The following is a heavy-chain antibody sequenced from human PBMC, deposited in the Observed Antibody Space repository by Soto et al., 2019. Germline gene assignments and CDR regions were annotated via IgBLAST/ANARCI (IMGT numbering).Heavy chain of an antibody. V-gene: IGHV3-15*01. CDR1: GFIFSNAW. CDR2: IKSTADGVTT. J-gene: IGHJ6*03. CDR3: TTDSRRYCSGGSCNGRSGYYHYYMDV. Sequence: EVQLVESGGGLVKPGESLRLSCDASGFIFSNAWMNWVRQAPGKGLEWVGRIKSTADGVTTDYGAPVKGRFTISRDDSKNKLHRQMSSLKTEDTAVYYCTTDSRRYCSGGSCNGRSGYYHYYMDVWGKGTTVTVSS. D-gene: IGHD2-15*01.